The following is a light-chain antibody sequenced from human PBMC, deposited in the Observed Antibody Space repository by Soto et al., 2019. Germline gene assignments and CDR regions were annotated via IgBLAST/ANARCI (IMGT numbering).Light chain of an antibody. J-gene: IGKJ2*01. Sequence: EIVMTQSPATLSVSPGERATLSCRASQSVSRNLAWYQQKPGQAPRLLIYDASTRATGTPARFSGSGSGTKFTLSISSLQSEDFAVYYCQQYGTSPYTFGQGTKLDIK. CDR1: QSVSRN. CDR2: DAS. V-gene: IGKV3D-15*02. CDR3: QQYGTSPYT.